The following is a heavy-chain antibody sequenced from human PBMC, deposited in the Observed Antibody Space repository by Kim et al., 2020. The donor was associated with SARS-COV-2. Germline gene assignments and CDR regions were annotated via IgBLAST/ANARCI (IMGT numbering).Heavy chain of an antibody. CDR1: GFSFSTYG. D-gene: IGHD6-6*01. CDR3: ATEDSSSSAFDY. V-gene: IGHV3-33*03. J-gene: IGHJ4*02. CDR2: IWYDGSNK. Sequence: GGSLRLSCAASGFSFSTYGMHWVRQAPGKGLEWVAMIWYDGSNKYYGDSVKGRFTISRDNSKNTLYLQMNSLRAEDTAVYYCATEDSSSSAFDYWCQGTLVTVSS.